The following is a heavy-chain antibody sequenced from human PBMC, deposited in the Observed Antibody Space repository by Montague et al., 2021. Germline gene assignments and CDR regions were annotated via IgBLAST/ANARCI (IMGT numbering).Heavy chain of an antibody. D-gene: IGHD3-10*01. V-gene: IGHV4-61*03. Sequence: SETLSLTCTVSGGSLSSGNHWWSWIRQPPGERLEWIGYIYYSGSTVYSPSFSTRVTLSVDTSKNHFSLRLRSVTAADTAVYYCARAFGEPPPPFYFYMDVWGKGTTVSVSS. CDR3: ARAFGEPPPPFYFYMDV. J-gene: IGHJ6*03. CDR2: IYYSGST. CDR1: GGSLSSGNHW.